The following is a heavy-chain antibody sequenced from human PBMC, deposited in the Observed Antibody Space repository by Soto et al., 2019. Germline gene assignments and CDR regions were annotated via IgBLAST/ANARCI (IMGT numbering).Heavy chain of an antibody. CDR1: GFSFSDSY. Sequence: PGGSLRLSCATSGFSFSDSYMSWIRQAPGKGLEWISYISPRSTFRDYAESVEGRFTISRDSVKNSLYLQMNNLTAGDTGVYYCARGGGGGLFDPWGQGSLVTVSS. V-gene: IGHV3-11*06. J-gene: IGHJ5*02. D-gene: IGHD2-21*01. CDR2: ISPRSTFR. CDR3: ARGGGGGLFDP.